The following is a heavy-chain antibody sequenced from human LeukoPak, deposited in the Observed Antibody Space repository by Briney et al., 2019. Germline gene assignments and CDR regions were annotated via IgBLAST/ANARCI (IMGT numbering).Heavy chain of an antibody. J-gene: IGHJ4*02. V-gene: IGHV4-39*01. CDR3: ARLRGYSYGDFDY. CDR2: IYYRGST. Sequence: SETLALTCTVSGGSISSSSYYWGWVRQPPGKGLEWIGSIYYRGSTYYNSSLKSRVTISVDTSKNQVSLKLSSVTAADTAVYYCARLRGYSYGDFDYWGQGTLVTVSS. CDR1: GGSISSSSYY. D-gene: IGHD5-18*01.